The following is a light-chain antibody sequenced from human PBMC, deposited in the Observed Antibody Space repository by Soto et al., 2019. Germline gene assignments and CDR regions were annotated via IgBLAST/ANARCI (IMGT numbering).Light chain of an antibody. CDR3: QSYDRSLRGYV. CDR1: SSNIGSGYD. Sequence: QSALTQPPSVSVAPGQRVTISCTGTSSNIGSGYDVHWYQHLPGTAPKLLIYGNTIRPSGVPDRFSGSKSGTSASLAITGLQAEDEADYYCQSYDRSLRGYVFGTGTKVTVL. J-gene: IGLJ1*01. CDR2: GNT. V-gene: IGLV1-40*01.